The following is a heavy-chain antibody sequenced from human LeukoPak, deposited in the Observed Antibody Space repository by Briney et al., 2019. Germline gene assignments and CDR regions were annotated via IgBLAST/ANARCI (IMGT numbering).Heavy chain of an antibody. V-gene: IGHV1-69*04. J-gene: IGHJ6*02. D-gene: IGHD6-13*01. CDR1: GGTFNNYV. CDR2: IIPILGIA. CDR3: ARGDSSSWPAPPYYYYGMDV. Sequence: VASVKVSCKASGGTFNNYVISWVRQAPGQGLEWMGRIIPILGIANYAQKFQGRVTITADKSTSTAYMELSSLRSEDTAVYYCARGDSSSWPAPPYYYYGMDVWGQGTTVTVSS.